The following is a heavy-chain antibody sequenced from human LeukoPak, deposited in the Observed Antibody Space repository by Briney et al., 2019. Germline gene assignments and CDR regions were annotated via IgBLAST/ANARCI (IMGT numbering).Heavy chain of an antibody. CDR2: IYYSGST. CDR1: GGSITSSSYY. D-gene: IGHD6-13*01. Sequence: SETLSLTCTVSGGSITSSSYYWGWIRQPPGKGLEWIGSIYYSGSTYYNPSLKSRVTISVDTSKNQFSLKLSSVTAADTAVYYCASALGNSSSWYWDYYYMDVWGKGTTVTVSS. V-gene: IGHV4-39*07. J-gene: IGHJ6*03. CDR3: ASALGNSSSWYWDYYYMDV.